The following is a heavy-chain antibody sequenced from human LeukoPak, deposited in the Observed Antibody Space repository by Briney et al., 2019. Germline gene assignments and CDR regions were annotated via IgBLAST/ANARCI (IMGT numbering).Heavy chain of an antibody. CDR1: GYNFTIYW. Sequence: GESLKISCKGSGYNFTIYWIGWVRQMPGKCLEWMGIIYPGDSDTRYSPSFQGQVTISVDKSISTAYLQWSSLKVSDTAIYYCAIFDFLFGEIDNWFDPWGQGTQVTVSS. D-gene: IGHD3-16*01. CDR3: AIFDFLFGEIDNWFDP. CDR2: IYPGDSDT. J-gene: IGHJ5*02. V-gene: IGHV5-51*01.